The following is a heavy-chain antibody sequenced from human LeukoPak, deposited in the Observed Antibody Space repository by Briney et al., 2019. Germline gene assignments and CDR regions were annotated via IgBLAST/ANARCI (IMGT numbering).Heavy chain of an antibody. D-gene: IGHD6-13*01. V-gene: IGHV3-30*02. CDR1: GFTFSNYG. J-gene: IGHJ4*02. CDR2: IRYDGSSK. Sequence: PGGSLRLSCAASGFTFSNYGMHWVRQAPGKGLEWAAFIRYDGSSKYYADSVKGRFTISRDNSKNTLYLQMNSLRVEDTAVYYCAKDRDYSSSWPRYYFGYWGQGTLVTVSS. CDR3: AKDRDYSSSWPRYYFGY.